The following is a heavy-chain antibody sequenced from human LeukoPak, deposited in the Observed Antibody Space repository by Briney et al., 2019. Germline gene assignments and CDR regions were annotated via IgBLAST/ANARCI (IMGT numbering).Heavy chain of an antibody. V-gene: IGHV1-2*02. D-gene: IGHD2-2*03. CDR3: ASFDRPSPWIPIFDY. J-gene: IGHJ4*02. CDR1: GYTFTGYY. Sequence: ASVKVSCKASGYTFTGYYMHWVRQAPGQGLEWMGWINPNSGGTNYAQKFQGRVTMTRDTSISTAYMALSRLRSDDTAVYYCASFDRPSPWIPIFDYWGQGTLVTVSS. CDR2: INPNSGGT.